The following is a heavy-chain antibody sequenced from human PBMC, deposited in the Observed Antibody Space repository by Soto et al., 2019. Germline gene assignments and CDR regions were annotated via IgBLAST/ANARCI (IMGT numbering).Heavy chain of an antibody. J-gene: IGHJ6*03. CDR3: ARDWGNYDFWSGYYSYHGGMTV. D-gene: IGHD3-3*01. V-gene: IGHV3-7*01. CDR1: GFTFSSYW. CDR2: IKQDGSEK. Sequence: GGSLRLSCAASGFTFSSYWMSWVRQAPGKGLEWVANIKQDGSEKYYVDSVKGRFTISRDNAKNPLYLQMNSLRAEDTAVYYCARDWGNYDFWSGYYSYHGGMTVGGRGTT.